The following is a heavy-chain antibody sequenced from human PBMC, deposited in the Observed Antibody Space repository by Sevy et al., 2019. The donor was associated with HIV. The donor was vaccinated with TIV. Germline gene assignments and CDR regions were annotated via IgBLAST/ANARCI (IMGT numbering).Heavy chain of an antibody. D-gene: IGHD6-6*01. Sequence: GGSLRLSCAASGFTISSSAMSWVRQAPGKGLEWVSLISGTGTSTYYADSVKGRFTISRDNSQNALDLQMSSLRAEDTALYYCATMGEYSRSSNAFDIWGQGTMVTVSS. CDR2: ISGTGTST. CDR3: ATMGEYSRSSNAFDI. J-gene: IGHJ3*02. V-gene: IGHV3-23*01. CDR1: GFTISSSA.